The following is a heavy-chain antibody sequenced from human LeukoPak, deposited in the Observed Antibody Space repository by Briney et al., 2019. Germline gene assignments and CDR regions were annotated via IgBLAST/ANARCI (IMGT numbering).Heavy chain of an antibody. Sequence: KSSETLSLTCVVSGGSINNNKWWSWVRQPPGKGLEWIGDVYYSGSTNYNPSLKSRVTMSVDKSKNQFFMKLKSVTAADTAVYYCTREEPGYNSGWSMDVWGQGTTVTVSS. CDR1: GGSINNNKW. CDR2: VYYSGST. D-gene: IGHD6-19*01. CDR3: TREEPGYNSGWSMDV. J-gene: IGHJ6*02. V-gene: IGHV4-4*02.